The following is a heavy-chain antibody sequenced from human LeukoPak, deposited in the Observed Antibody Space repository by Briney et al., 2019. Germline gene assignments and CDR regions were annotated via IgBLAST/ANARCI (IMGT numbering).Heavy chain of an antibody. V-gene: IGHV3-23*01. CDR3: ARLLRVGYCSSTSCNWFDP. CDR2: ISGNGGST. Sequence: GGSLRLSCAASGFTFSSYAMNWVRQAPGKGLEWVSVISGNGGSTYYADSVKGRFTISRDNSKNTLYLQMNSLRAEDTAVYYCARLLRVGYCSSTSCNWFDPWGQGTLVTDSS. J-gene: IGHJ5*02. D-gene: IGHD2-2*03. CDR1: GFTFSSYA.